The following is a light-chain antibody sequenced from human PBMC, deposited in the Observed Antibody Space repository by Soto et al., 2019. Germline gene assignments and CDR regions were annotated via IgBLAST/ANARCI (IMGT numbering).Light chain of an antibody. CDR1: QSVSTY. V-gene: IGKV3-11*01. CDR2: DAS. Sequence: EIVLTQSPATLSLSPGERATLSCRASQSVSTYLAWYQQKSGQAPRLLIYDASHRATGIPARFSGSGSGTDFTLTISSLEPEDFAVYYCQQRSKWPLTFGPGTKVDIK. CDR3: QQRSKWPLT. J-gene: IGKJ3*01.